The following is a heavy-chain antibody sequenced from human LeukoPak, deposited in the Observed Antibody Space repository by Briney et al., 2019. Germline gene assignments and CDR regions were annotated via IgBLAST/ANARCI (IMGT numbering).Heavy chain of an antibody. CDR2: ISWNSVII. V-gene: IGHV3-9*01. CDR3: AKGKSPTVTDAFDI. CDR1: GFTFDDYA. D-gene: IGHD4-17*01. J-gene: IGHJ3*02. Sequence: PGGSLRLSCAVSGFTFDDYAMHWVRQAPGKGLEWVSGISWNSVIIAYADSVKGRFTISRDNAKNSLYLQMNSLRAEDTALYYCAKGKSPTVTDAFDIWGQGTMVTVSS.